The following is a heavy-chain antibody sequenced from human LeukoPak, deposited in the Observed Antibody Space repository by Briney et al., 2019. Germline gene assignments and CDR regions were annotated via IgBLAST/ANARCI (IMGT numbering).Heavy chain of an antibody. J-gene: IGHJ5*01. CDR3: ARAYVASVGPWFAP. CDR2: INPNSGGT. CDR1: GYTFTGYY. D-gene: IGHD5-12*01. Sequence: GASVKVSCKASGYTFTGYYMHWVRQAPGQGLEWMGWINPNSGGTNYAQKFQGRVTMTRDTSISTAYMELSRLRSDDTAVYYCARAYVASVGPWFAPWGKEPWSPSPQ. V-gene: IGHV1-2*02.